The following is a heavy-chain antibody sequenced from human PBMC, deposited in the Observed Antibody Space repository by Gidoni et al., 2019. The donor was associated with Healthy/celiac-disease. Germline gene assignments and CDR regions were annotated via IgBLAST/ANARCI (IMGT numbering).Heavy chain of an antibody. V-gene: IGHV3-53*01. CDR3: ARVVAATAFTSSGAFDI. CDR2: IYSGGST. CDR1: GFTVSSNY. Sequence: EVQLVESGGGLIQPGGSLRLSSAASGFTVSSNYMSWVRQAPGKGLEWVSVIYSGGSTYYADSVKGRFTISRDNSKNTLYLQMNSLRAEDTAVYYCARVVAATAFTSSGAFDIWGQGTMVTVSS. J-gene: IGHJ3*02. D-gene: IGHD2-15*01.